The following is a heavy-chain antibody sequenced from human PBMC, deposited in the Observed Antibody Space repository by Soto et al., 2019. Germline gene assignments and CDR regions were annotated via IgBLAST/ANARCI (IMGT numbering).Heavy chain of an antibody. CDR1: GGSFSGYY. V-gene: IGHV4-34*01. Sequence: QVQLQQWGAGLLKPSETLSLTCAVYGGSFSGYYWSWIRQPPGKGLEWIGEINHSGCTNYNPSLKSRVTISVDTSKNQFSLKLSSVTAADTAVYYCARGGYYYGSGSYYSPRYYFDYWGQGTLVTVSS. CDR3: ARGGYYYGSGSYYSPRYYFDY. J-gene: IGHJ4*02. CDR2: INHSGCT. D-gene: IGHD3-10*01.